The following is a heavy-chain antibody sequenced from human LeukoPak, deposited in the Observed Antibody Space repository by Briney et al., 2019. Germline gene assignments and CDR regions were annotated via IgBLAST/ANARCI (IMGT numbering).Heavy chain of an antibody. J-gene: IGHJ4*02. CDR2: INPNSGGT. CDR1: GYRFTGHY. D-gene: IGHD1-26*01. V-gene: IGHV1-2*06. Sequence: ASVKVSCKASGYRFTGHYMHWVRQAPGQGLEWMGRINPNSGGTYSAQKFQGRVTMTRDTSISTAYMEVSGLRSDDTAVYYCARDQGSGSYSSRLLDYWGPGTVLTVSS. CDR3: ARDQGSGSYSSRLLDY.